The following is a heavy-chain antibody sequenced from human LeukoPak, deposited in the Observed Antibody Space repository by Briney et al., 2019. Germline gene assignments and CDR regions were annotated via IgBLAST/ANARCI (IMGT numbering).Heavy chain of an antibody. D-gene: IGHD6-13*01. CDR3: AREWGIAAAAMDDAFDI. CDR2: ISSSSSTI. Sequence: GGSLRLSCVASGFTFGSYSMNWVRQAPGKGLEWVSYISSSSSTIYYADSVKGRFTISRDNAKNSLYLQMNSLKDEDTAVYYCAREWGIAAAAMDDAFDIWGQGTMVTVSS. V-gene: IGHV3-48*02. J-gene: IGHJ3*02. CDR1: GFTFGSYS.